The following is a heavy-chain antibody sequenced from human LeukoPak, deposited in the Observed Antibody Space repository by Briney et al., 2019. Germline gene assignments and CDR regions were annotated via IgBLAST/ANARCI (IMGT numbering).Heavy chain of an antibody. V-gene: IGHV3-30*18. CDR2: ISYDGSNK. CDR3: AKDDGDYGFDY. J-gene: IGHJ4*02. CDR1: GFTFSSYG. Sequence: PGRSLRLSCAASGFTFSSYGMHWVRQAPGKGLEWVAVISYDGSNKYYADSVKGRFTISRDNSKNTLYLQMNSLRAEDTALYYCAKDDGDYGFDYWGQGTLVTVSS. D-gene: IGHD4-17*01.